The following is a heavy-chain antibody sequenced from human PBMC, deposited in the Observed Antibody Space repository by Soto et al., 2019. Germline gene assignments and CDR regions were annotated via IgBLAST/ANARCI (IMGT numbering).Heavy chain of an antibody. CDR2: IFYLGSS. CDR3: ARHSLALRKNNWFDP. J-gene: IGHJ5*02. D-gene: IGHD3-3*02. Sequence: SETRSLTCTVSGDSIISSDFYWGWVRQPPGKGLEWIGSIFYLGSSYYNPSLKGRATMSVDTSKNQFSLRLRSVTAADTALYFCARHSLALRKNNWFDPWGQGIMVNVSS. V-gene: IGHV4-39*01. CDR1: GDSIISSDFY.